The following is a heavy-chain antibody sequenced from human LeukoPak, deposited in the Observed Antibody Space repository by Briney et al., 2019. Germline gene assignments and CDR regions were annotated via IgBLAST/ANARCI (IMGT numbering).Heavy chain of an antibody. V-gene: IGHV3-23*01. CDR3: ARDPILGYCSSTSCSHTWFDP. Sequence: PGGSLRLSCAASGFTFSSYAMSWVRQAPGKGLEWVSAISGSGGSTYYADSVKGRFTISRDNAKNTLYLQMNSLRAEDTAVYYCARDPILGYCSSTSCSHTWFDPWGQGTLVTVSS. CDR1: GFTFSSYA. D-gene: IGHD2-2*01. J-gene: IGHJ5*02. CDR2: ISGSGGST.